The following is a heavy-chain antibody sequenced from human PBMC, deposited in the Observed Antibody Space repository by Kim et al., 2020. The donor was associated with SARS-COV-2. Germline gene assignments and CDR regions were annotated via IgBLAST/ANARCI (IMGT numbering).Heavy chain of an antibody. J-gene: IGHJ6*03. CDR2: IYHSGST. V-gene: IGHV4-4*02. Sequence: SETLSLTCAVSGGSISSSNWWSWVRQPPGKGLEWIGEIYHSGSTNYNPSLKSRVTISVDKSKNQFSLKLSSVTAADTAVYYCARGFRDHRNYYYYMDVWGKGTTVTVSS. CDR3: ARGFRDHRNYYYYMDV. CDR1: GGSISSSNW. D-gene: IGHD2-21*01.